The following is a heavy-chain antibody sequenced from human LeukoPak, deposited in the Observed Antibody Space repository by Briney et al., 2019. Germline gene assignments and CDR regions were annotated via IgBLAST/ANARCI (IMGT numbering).Heavy chain of an antibody. CDR1: GYTFTSYA. CDR3: ARVGAVITTGLDFQH. Sequence: VASVRVSCKASGYTFTSYAMHWVRQAPGQRLEWMGWINAGNGNTKYSQKFQGRVTITRDTSASTAYMELSSLRSEDTAVYYCARVGAVITTGLDFQHWGQGTLVTVSS. V-gene: IGHV1-3*01. J-gene: IGHJ1*01. D-gene: IGHD3-22*01. CDR2: INAGNGNT.